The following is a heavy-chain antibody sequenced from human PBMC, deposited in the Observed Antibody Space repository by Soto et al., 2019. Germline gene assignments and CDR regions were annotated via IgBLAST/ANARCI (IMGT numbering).Heavy chain of an antibody. CDR3: ARRPDAFDI. J-gene: IGHJ3*02. V-gene: IGHV3-23*01. Sequence: GGSLRLSCAGSGSTFTDFTMTWVRQAPGKGLEWVSAISGDGLSTYYAGSVKGRFTISRDNSKTTLYLQMNSLRAEDTAVYYCARRPDAFDIWGRGTMVTVS. CDR2: ISGDGLST. CDR1: GSTFTDFT.